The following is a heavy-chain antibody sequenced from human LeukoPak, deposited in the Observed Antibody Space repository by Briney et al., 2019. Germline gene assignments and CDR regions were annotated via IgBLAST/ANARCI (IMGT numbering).Heavy chain of an antibody. J-gene: IGHJ4*02. CDR1: GGTFSSYA. CDR2: IIPIFGTA. D-gene: IGHD4-17*01. Sequence: GASVKVSCKASGGTFSSYAISWVRQAPGQGLEWMGGIIPIFGTANYAQKFQGRATITADESTSTAYMELSSLRSEDTAVYYCATGYGDYVRYYFDYWGQGTLVTVSS. CDR3: ATGYGDYVRYYFDY. V-gene: IGHV1-69*13.